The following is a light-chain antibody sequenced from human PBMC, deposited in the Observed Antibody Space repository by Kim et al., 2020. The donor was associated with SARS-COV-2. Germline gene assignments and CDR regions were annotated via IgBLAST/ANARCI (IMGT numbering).Light chain of an antibody. CDR1: QSVTSN. V-gene: IGKV3-15*01. CDR3: QEYNNWRT. CDR2: GAS. Sequence: EIVMTQSPATLSVSPGERATLSCRASQSVTSNLAWYQQKPGQAHRLLIYGASTRATGIPARFSGSGSGTEFTLTISSLQSEDFAVYYCQEYNNWRTFGQGTKVDI. J-gene: IGKJ1*01.